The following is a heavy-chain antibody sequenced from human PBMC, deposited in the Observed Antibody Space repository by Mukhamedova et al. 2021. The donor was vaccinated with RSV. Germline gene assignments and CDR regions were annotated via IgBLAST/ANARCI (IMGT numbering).Heavy chain of an antibody. D-gene: IGHD5-18*01. CDR1: YA. CDR2: ISGTGGT. J-gene: IGHJ6*02. CDR3: ARASRYGTTRYGRVDV. Sequence: YAMSWVRQAPGKGLEWVSVISGTGGTQYADSVKGRFTISGDTSKNTLYLQMNSLRAEDTALYYCARASRYGTTRYGRVDVWGQGT. V-gene: IGHV3-23*01.